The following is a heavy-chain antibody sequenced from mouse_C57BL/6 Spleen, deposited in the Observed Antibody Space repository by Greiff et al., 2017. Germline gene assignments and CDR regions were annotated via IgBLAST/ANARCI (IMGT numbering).Heavy chain of an antibody. Sequence: VQLQQSGPELVKPGASVKISCKASGYSFTGYYMHWVKQSSEKSLEWIGEINPSTGGTSYNQKFKGKATLTVDKSSSTAYMQLKSLTSEDSAVYYCARREETGKYFDYWGQGTTLTVSS. V-gene: IGHV1-43*01. D-gene: IGHD4-1*01. CDR1: GYSFTGYY. CDR3: ARREETGKYFDY. CDR2: INPSTGGT. J-gene: IGHJ2*01.